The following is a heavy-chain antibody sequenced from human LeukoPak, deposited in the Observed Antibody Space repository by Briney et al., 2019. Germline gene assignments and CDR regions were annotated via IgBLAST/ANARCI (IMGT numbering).Heavy chain of an antibody. CDR1: GGSINSSSYY. V-gene: IGHV4-39*07. CDR3: SRSRTGFYLDS. D-gene: IGHD3/OR15-3a*01. Sequence: SETLSLTCTVSGGSINSSSYYWGWIRQPPGKGLEWIGSMHYSGSTYYNPSLKSRVTISVDTSKNQFSLKLTSVTAADTAMYYCSRSRTGFYLDSWGQGTLVTVSS. CDR2: MHYSGST. J-gene: IGHJ4*02.